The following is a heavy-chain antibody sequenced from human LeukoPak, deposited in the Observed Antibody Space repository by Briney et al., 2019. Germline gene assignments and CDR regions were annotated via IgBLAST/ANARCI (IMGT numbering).Heavy chain of an antibody. D-gene: IGHD2-15*01. J-gene: IGHJ4*02. CDR1: GFAFSGYS. V-gene: IGHV3-64*01. Sequence: GGSLRLSCAAPGFAFSGYSMRWVRQAPGKGLEYVSAITGDGASPYYANSVKGRFTISRDNSKNTLYLQMGSLRAEDMAVYFCARGRIGYYDYWGQGTLVTVSS. CDR3: ARGRIGYYDY. CDR2: ITGDGASP.